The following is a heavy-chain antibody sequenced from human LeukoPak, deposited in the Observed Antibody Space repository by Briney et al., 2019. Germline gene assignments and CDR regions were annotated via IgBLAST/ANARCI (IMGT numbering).Heavy chain of an antibody. D-gene: IGHD2/OR15-2a*01. CDR1: GGSISSGGYY. V-gene: IGHV4-31*03. CDR3: ARDLITYFGRDALDI. J-gene: IGHJ3*02. CDR2: IYYSGST. Sequence: SQTLSLTCTASGGSISSGGYYWSWIRQHPGKGLEWIGYIYYSGSTYYNPSLKSRVTISVDTSKNQFSLKLSSVTAADTAVYYCARDLITYFGRDALDIWGQGTMVTVSS.